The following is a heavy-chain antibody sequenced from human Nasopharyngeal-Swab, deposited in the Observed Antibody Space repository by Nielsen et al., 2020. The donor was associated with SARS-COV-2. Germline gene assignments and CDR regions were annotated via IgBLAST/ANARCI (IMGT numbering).Heavy chain of an antibody. CDR3: GRGGKLGALDI. Sequence: GESLKISCAASGLTFPNSWMSWVRQAPGKGLEWVANIKQDGSDKYYVDSVKGRFTISRDNAKNSLELQMNSLRVEDTAVYYCGRGGKLGALDIWGQGTMVTVSS. D-gene: IGHD3-16*01. CDR1: GLTFPNSW. CDR2: IKQDGSDK. J-gene: IGHJ3*02. V-gene: IGHV3-7*01.